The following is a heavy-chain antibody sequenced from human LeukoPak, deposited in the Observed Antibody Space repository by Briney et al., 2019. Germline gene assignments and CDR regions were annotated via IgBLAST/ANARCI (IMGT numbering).Heavy chain of an antibody. D-gene: IGHD1-7*01. V-gene: IGHV3-48*04. CDR1: GFTFNNHG. Sequence: GGSLRLSCEASGFTFNNHGMNWVRQAPGKGLEWVSYISSSSDTIYYADSVKGRFTISRDNAKNSLYLQMNSLRAEDTAVYYCARGDNWNSYYYYYMDVWGKGTTVTVSS. CDR2: ISSSSDTI. J-gene: IGHJ6*03. CDR3: ARGDNWNSYYYYYMDV.